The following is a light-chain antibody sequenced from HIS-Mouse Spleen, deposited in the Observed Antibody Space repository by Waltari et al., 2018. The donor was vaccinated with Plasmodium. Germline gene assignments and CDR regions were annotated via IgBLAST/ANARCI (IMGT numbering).Light chain of an antibody. CDR3: YSTDSSGNHRV. CDR2: EDS. V-gene: IGLV3-10*01. Sequence: SYELTQPPSVSVSPGQTARITCSGDALPKKYAYWYQQKSGQAPVLVIYEDSKRPSGIPEIFSGSSSGTMDTLTISGAQVEDEADYYCYSTDSSGNHRVFGGGTKLTVL. CDR1: ALPKKY. J-gene: IGLJ3*02.